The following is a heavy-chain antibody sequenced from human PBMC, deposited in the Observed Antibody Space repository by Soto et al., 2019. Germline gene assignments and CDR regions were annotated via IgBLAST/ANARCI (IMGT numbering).Heavy chain of an antibody. CDR3: PRDQTTVPDDIFYCMDV. V-gene: IGHV1-2*04. CDR1: GCTFTRYY. J-gene: IGHJ6*02. CDR2: INPNSGGT. Sequence: ARVSCSASGCTFTRYYMRWVRQAPGQGLEGMGWINPNSGGTNYAQKFEGWVTMTRDTSISTAYMELSRLKSADKDVYYCPRDQTTVPDDIFYCMDVWGQGTTVTVSS. D-gene: IGHD2-2*02.